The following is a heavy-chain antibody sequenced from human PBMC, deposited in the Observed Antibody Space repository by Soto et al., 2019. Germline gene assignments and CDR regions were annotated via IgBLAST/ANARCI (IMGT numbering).Heavy chain of an antibody. CDR1: GGTFSSYA. CDR3: ARKMDYGDYDGGGWFDP. V-gene: IGHV1-69*12. CDR2: IIPIFGTA. Sequence: QVPLVQSGAEVKKPGSSVKVSCKASGGTFSSYAISWVRQAPGQGLEWMGGIIPIFGTANYAQKFQGRVTITADESTSTAYMELSSLRSEDTAVYYCARKMDYGDYDGGGWFDPWGQGTLVTVSS. D-gene: IGHD4-17*01. J-gene: IGHJ5*02.